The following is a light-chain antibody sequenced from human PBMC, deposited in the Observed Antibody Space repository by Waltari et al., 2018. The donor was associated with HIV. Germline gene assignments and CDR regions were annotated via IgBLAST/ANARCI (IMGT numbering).Light chain of an antibody. V-gene: IGLV3-25*03. Sequence: SYELTQPPSVSVSPGQTARITCSGDAWAKHYANWYQQKPGQATLSIIYKDSERPSGSPERFSVSSSGTTVTLTISGVQAEDEADYYCQSADSSGSNFVFGSGTKVTVL. CDR3: QSADSSGSNFV. J-gene: IGLJ1*01. CDR2: KDS. CDR1: AWAKHY.